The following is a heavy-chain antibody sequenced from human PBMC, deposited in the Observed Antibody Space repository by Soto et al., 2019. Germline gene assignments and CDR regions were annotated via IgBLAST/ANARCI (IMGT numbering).Heavy chain of an antibody. CDR3: AKAQRGYSCYDLYYFDY. Sequence: QAVGSLRVSCAASGFTFSSYAMSWVRQAPGKGLEWVSAISGSGGSTYYADSVKGRFTISRDNSKNTLYLQMNSLRAEDTAVYYCAKAQRGYSCYDLYYFDYRGQGTQVTVSS. D-gene: IGHD5-12*01. V-gene: IGHV3-23*01. CDR2: ISGSGGST. J-gene: IGHJ4*02. CDR1: GFTFSSYA.